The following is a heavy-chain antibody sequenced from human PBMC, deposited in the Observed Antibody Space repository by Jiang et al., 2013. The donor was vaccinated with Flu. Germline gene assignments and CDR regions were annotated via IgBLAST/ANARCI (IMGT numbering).Heavy chain of an antibody. CDR2: INPSGGST. D-gene: IGHD3-22*01. CDR1: GYTFTSYY. J-gene: IGHJ4*02. V-gene: IGHV1-46*01. CDR3: ARDRRYYDSSGYYTPGY. Sequence: VQLVESGAEVKKPGASVKVSCKASGYTFTSYYMHWVRQAPGQGLEWMGIINPSGGSTSYAQKFQGRVTMTRDTSTSTVYMELSSLRSEDTAVYYCARDRRYYDSSGYYTPGYWGQGTLVTVSS.